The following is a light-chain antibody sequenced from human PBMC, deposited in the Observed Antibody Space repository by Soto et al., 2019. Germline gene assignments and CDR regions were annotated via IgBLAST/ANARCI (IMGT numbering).Light chain of an antibody. CDR1: QGISTW. J-gene: IGKJ1*01. Sequence: DIQMTQFPSSLSASVGDRVNITCRASQGISTWLAWYQQKPERAPKSLIYAASRLQSGVPPRFSGSGSETDFTLTISSLQPEDFAHYYCQQYNRYPRTFGQGTKVEIK. CDR3: QQYNRYPRT. CDR2: AAS. V-gene: IGKV1D-16*01.